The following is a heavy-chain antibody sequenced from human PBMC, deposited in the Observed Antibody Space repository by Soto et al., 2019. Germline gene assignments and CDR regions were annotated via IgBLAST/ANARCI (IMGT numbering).Heavy chain of an antibody. V-gene: IGHV3-48*03. CDR3: ARVLIPQRYYYYGMDV. J-gene: IGHJ6*02. Sequence: TGGSLRLSCAASGFTFSSYEMNWVRQATGKGLEWVSYISSGGTIIYNADSVKGRSTISRDNAKNSLYLQMNSLRAEDTAVYYCARVLIPQRYYYYGMDVWGQGTTVTVSS. D-gene: IGHD1-1*01. CDR2: ISSGGTII. CDR1: GFTFSSYE.